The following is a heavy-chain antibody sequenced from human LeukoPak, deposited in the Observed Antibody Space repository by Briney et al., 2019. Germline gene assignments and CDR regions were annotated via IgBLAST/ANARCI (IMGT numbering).Heavy chain of an antibody. CDR3: ARLYDFWSGYYFDY. CDR2: IYYSGST. J-gene: IGHJ4*02. CDR1: GGTFSSYD. Sequence: PSETLSLTCTVSGGTFSSYDLSWIRQPPGKGLEWICYIYYSGSTNYNPSLKSRVTISVDTTKNQSSLKLSSVTAADTAVYYCARLYDFWSGYYFDYWGQGTLVTVSS. V-gene: IGHV4-59*01. D-gene: IGHD3-3*01.